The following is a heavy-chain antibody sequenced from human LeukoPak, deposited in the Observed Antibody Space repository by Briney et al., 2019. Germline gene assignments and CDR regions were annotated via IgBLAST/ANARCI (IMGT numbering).Heavy chain of an antibody. J-gene: IGHJ4*02. D-gene: IGHD4-11*01. V-gene: IGHV1-69*05. CDR1: GGTFSSYA. CDR2: IIPIFGTA. CDR3: AADTLQVGS. Sequence: ASVKVSCKASGGTFSSYAISWVRQAPGQGLEWMGGIIPIFGTANYAQKFQGRVTITRDMSTSTAYMELSSLRTEDTAVYYCAADTLQVGSWGQGTLVTVSS.